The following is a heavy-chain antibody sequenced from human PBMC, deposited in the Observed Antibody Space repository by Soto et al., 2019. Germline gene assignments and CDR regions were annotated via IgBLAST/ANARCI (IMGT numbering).Heavy chain of an antibody. D-gene: IGHD4-17*01. CDR1: GGSISSYY. Sequence: PSETLSLTCTVSGGSISSYYWSWIRQPPGKGLEWIGYIYYSGSTNYNPSLKSRVTISVDTSKNQFSLKLSSVTAADTAVYYCARDKTTVTTPSYYYGMDVWGQGTTVTVSS. V-gene: IGHV4-59*01. J-gene: IGHJ6*02. CDR2: IYYSGST. CDR3: ARDKTTVTTPSYYYGMDV.